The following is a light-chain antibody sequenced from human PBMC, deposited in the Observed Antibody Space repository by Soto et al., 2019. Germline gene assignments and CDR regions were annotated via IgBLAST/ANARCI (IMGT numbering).Light chain of an antibody. J-gene: IGLJ2*01. CDR3: CSYAGSYTFV. CDR1: SSDVGRYNH. V-gene: IGLV2-11*01. Sequence: QSVLTQPRSVSGSPGQSVTISCTGTSSDVGRYNHVSWYQQHPGKAPKLMIYDVSKRPSGVPDRFSGSKSGNTASLTISGLQAEDEADDYCCSYAGSYTFVFGGGTKLTVL. CDR2: DVS.